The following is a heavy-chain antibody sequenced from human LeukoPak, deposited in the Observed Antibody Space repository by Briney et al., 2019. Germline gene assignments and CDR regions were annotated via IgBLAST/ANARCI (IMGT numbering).Heavy chain of an antibody. CDR2: IYYSGYT. CDR3: ARETSQKGAHYMDV. J-gene: IGHJ6*03. Sequence: SETLSLTCTVSGGSISSYYWSWIRQPPGKGLKWIGNIYYSGYTTYSPSLRSRVTISVDTSKNQFSLKLSSVTAADTAVYCCARETSQKGAHYMDVWGKGTTITISS. V-gene: IGHV4-59*01. D-gene: IGHD3-16*01. CDR1: GGSISSYY.